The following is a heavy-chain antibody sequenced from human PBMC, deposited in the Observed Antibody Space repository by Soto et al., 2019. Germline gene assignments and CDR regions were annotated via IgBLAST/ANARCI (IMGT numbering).Heavy chain of an antibody. V-gene: IGHV3-23*01. J-gene: IGHJ4*01. CDR1: GFTFSSYA. CDR2: ISGNRGKT. CDR3: AKLCFVLMELYYFHQ. D-gene: IGHD2-8*01. Sequence: EVQLLESGGGLVQPGGSLRLSCTASGFTFSSYAMSWVRQAPGKELEWVSTISGNRGKTNYAESVKGRFSISRDNSKNTVHLQLDSLRAEDTAVYFCAKLCFVLMELYYFHQWGHGTLVTVSS.